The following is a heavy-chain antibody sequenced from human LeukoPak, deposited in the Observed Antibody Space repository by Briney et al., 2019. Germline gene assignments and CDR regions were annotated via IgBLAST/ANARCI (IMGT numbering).Heavy chain of an antibody. CDR2: IYYSGNT. J-gene: IGHJ4*02. V-gene: IGHV4-39*01. CDR1: GGSISSGSHY. D-gene: IGHD1-26*01. CDR3: ATHSGSYYFDY. Sequence: SETLSLTCSVSGGSISSGSHYWGWIRQPPGKGLEWIGNIYYSGNTYYNPSLKNRVTMSVDTSKNQFSLKLSSVTAADTAVFYCATHSGSYYFDYWGQGTLVTVCS.